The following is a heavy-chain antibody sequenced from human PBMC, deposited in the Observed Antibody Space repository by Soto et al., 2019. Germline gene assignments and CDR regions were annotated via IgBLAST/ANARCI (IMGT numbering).Heavy chain of an antibody. Sequence: GASVKVSCKASGYTFNNYAMHWVRQAPGQRLEWMGWINAGNGKTKYSQNFQGRVTITRDSSATTAYMELSSLRSEDTAVYYCARDQGIAVAGTLEGNWFDPWGQGTLVTVSS. V-gene: IGHV1-3*01. CDR2: INAGNGKT. CDR3: ARDQGIAVAGTLEGNWFDP. J-gene: IGHJ5*02. CDR1: GYTFNNYA. D-gene: IGHD6-19*01.